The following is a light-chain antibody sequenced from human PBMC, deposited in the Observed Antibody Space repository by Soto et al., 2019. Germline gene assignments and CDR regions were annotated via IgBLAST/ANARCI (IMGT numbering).Light chain of an antibody. CDR1: SSNIGVGND. J-gene: IGLJ1*01. V-gene: IGLV1-40*01. CDR2: GNG. CDR3: QSYDSSLSGSEV. Sequence: QSVLTQPPSVSGAPGQRVTISCTGSSSNIGVGNDVHWYQHLPGTAPKLLIYGNGNRPSGVPDRFSGSKSGTSASLAITGLQAEDEADYYCQSYDSSLSGSEVFGTGTKLTVL.